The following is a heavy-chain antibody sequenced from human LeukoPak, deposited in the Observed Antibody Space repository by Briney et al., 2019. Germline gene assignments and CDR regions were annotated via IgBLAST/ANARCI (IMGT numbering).Heavy chain of an antibody. CDR1: GYTFTSYG. CDR3: ARTPDTGFDSSGWHFEEYAFDI. J-gene: IGHJ3*02. CDR2: ISAYNGNT. Sequence: ASVKVSCKASGYTFTSYGISWVRQAPGQGLEWMGWISAYNGNTNYAQKLQGRVTMTTDTSTSTGYMELRSLRSDDTAVYYCARTPDTGFDSSGWHFEEYAFDIWGQGTMVTVSS. D-gene: IGHD6-19*01. V-gene: IGHV1-18*04.